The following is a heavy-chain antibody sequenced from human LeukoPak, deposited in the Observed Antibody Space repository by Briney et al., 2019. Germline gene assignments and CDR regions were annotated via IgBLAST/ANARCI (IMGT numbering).Heavy chain of an antibody. J-gene: IGHJ3*01. CDR3: ATDSKRGYSYGSPTDGFDL. V-gene: IGHV3-21*01. D-gene: IGHD5-18*01. CDR1: GFTFSSYN. CDR2: ITSSSSHI. Sequence: AGGSLRLSCAASGFTFSSYNMNWVRQAPGKGLEWVSSITSSSSHIYYADSVRGRFPISRDNAENSLHLQMNMLSADATAVYYCATDSKRGYSYGSPTDGFDLWGQGTMVTVSS.